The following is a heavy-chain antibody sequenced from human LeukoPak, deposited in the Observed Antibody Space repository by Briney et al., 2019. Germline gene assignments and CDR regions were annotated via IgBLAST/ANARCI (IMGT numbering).Heavy chain of an antibody. V-gene: IGHV3-7*03. Sequence: GGSLRLSCAASGFTFSSYWMTWVRQAPGKGLEWVANIKQDGSKKNYVDSVKGRFTISRDNAKNSLYLQMNSLRAEDTAVYYCATPLDYYDSSGYHRGGDWGQGTLVTVSS. J-gene: IGHJ4*02. D-gene: IGHD3-22*01. CDR3: ATPLDYYDSSGYHRGGD. CDR2: IKQDGSKK. CDR1: GFTFSSYW.